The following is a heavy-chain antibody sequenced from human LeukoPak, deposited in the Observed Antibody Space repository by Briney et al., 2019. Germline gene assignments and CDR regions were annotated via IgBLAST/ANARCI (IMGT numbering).Heavy chain of an antibody. Sequence: PGGSLRLSCAASGFTFSSYSMNWVRQAPGKGLEWVSSIGSSSSYIYYADSVKGRFTISRDNAKNSLYLQMNSLRAEDTAVYYCARDGYCSSTSCYKGLNFDYWGQGTLVTVSS. D-gene: IGHD2-2*02. CDR2: IGSSSSYI. CDR1: GFTFSSYS. J-gene: IGHJ4*02. V-gene: IGHV3-21*01. CDR3: ARDGYCSSTSCYKGLNFDY.